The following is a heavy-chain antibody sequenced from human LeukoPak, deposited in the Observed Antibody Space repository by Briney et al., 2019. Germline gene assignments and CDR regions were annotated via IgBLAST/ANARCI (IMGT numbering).Heavy chain of an antibody. Sequence: KPGGSLRLSCAASGFTFSDYYMSWIRQAPGKGLEWVSYISSSGSTIYYADSVKGRFTISRDSAKNSLYLQMNSLRAEDTAVYYCARDEDDFWSGYYGFDPWGQGTLVTVSS. CDR3: ARDEDDFWSGYYGFDP. J-gene: IGHJ5*02. CDR1: GFTFSDYY. V-gene: IGHV3-11*01. CDR2: ISSSGSTI. D-gene: IGHD3-3*01.